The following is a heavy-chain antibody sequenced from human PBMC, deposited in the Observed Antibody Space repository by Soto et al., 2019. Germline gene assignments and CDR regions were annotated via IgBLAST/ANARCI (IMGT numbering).Heavy chain of an antibody. CDR3: ARAHGPYYDSSYYGLARNYFDY. V-gene: IGHV3-30-3*01. CDR1: GFTFSSHA. CDR2: ISFDGSNR. D-gene: IGHD3-22*01. Sequence: GGSLRLSCAATGFTFSSHAMNWVRQAPGKGLEWVSVISFDGSNRYYAESVRGRYTISRDNSKNILYLHMNSLRPDDTAIYYCARAHGPYYDSSYYGLARNYFDYWGQGTLVTVSS. J-gene: IGHJ4*02.